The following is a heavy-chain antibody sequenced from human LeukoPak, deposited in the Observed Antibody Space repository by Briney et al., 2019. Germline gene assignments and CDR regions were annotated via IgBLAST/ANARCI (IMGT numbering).Heavy chain of an antibody. D-gene: IGHD6-13*01. V-gene: IGHV3-30-3*01. CDR2: ISYDGSNK. Sequence: GGSLRLSCAASGFTFSSYAMHWVRQAPGKGLEWVAVISYDGSNKYYADSVKGRFTISGDNSKNTLYLQMNSLRAEDTAVYYCARDLQSIAAAGFFDYWGQGTLVTVSS. J-gene: IGHJ4*02. CDR1: GFTFSSYA. CDR3: ARDLQSIAAAGFFDY.